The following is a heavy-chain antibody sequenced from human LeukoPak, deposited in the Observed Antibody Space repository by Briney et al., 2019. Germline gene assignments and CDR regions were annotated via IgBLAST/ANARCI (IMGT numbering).Heavy chain of an antibody. CDR3: AKGVGGYKIFEY. J-gene: IGHJ4*02. CDR1: GFTFSSYA. D-gene: IGHD3-22*01. Sequence: GGSLRLSCAASGFTFSSYAMSWVRQAPGKGLEWVSGITASGGSTYYADSMEGRFTISRDNYKNTLFLQMNSLRAEDTAVYYCAKGVGGYKIFEYWGQGTLVTVAS. V-gene: IGHV3-23*01. CDR2: ITASGGST.